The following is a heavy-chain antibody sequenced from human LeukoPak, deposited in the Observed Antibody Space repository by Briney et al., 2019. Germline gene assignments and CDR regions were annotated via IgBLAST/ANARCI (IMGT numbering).Heavy chain of an antibody. CDR3: ARDWSSSGWYSEYFQH. Sequence: PGGSLRLSCAASGFTFSNYAMSWVRQAPGKGLEWVTAITGSGGSTYYADSVKGRFTISRDNSKNTLYLQMNSLRAEDTAVYYRARDWSSSGWYSEYFQHWGQGTLVTVSS. CDR2: ITGSGGST. D-gene: IGHD6-19*01. V-gene: IGHV3-23*01. CDR1: GFTFSNYA. J-gene: IGHJ1*01.